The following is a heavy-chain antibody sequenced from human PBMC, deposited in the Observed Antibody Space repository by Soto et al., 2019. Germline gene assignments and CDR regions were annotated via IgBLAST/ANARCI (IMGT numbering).Heavy chain of an antibody. CDR2: IWYDGSNK. CDR1: GFTFSSYG. V-gene: IGHV3-33*01. J-gene: IGHJ6*03. D-gene: IGHD6-19*01. Sequence: GGSLRLSCAASGFTFSSYGMHWVRQAPGKGLEWVAVIWYDGSNKYYADSVKGRFTISRDNSKNTLYLQMNSLRAEDTAVYYCARVSSSGWQYYYYYYYMDVWGKGTTVTVSS. CDR3: ARVSSSGWQYYYYYYYMDV.